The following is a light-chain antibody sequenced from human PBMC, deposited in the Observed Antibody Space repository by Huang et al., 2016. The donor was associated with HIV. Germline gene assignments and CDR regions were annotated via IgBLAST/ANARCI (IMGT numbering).Light chain of an antibody. V-gene: IGKV1D-13*01. J-gene: IGKJ3*01. Sequence: AIQLTQSPSSLSASVGDRVTIACRTSQDISTALAWYQQEPGKPPKLLIYDASILESGVPSRFSDSGSGTDFTLTISSLQPEDFATYYCQQFSNYPRFTFGPGTKVDIK. CDR2: DAS. CDR1: QDISTA. CDR3: QQFSNYPRFT.